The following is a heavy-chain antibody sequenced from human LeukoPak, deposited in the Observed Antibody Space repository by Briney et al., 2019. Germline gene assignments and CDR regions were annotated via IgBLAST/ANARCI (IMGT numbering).Heavy chain of an antibody. CDR3: ARDLRYCSSTSCSDAFDI. D-gene: IGHD2-2*01. V-gene: IGHV3-11*06. CDR2: ISSSSSYT. J-gene: IGHJ3*02. Sequence: GGSLRLSCAASGFTFSDYYMSWIRQAPGKGLEWVSYISSSSSYTNYADSVKGRFTISRDNAKNSLYLQMNSLRAEDTAVYYCARDLRYCSSTSCSDAFDIWGQGTMVTVSS. CDR1: GFTFSDYY.